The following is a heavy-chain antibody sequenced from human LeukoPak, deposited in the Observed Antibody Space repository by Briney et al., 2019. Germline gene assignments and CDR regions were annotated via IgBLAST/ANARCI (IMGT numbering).Heavy chain of an antibody. CDR1: GFTFSSYE. CDR2: ISSSGSTI. J-gene: IGHJ4*02. D-gene: IGHD5-18*01. V-gene: IGHV3-48*03. CDR3: ARVLRFVATPMALDY. Sequence: PGESLRLSCAASGFTFSSYEMNWVRQAPGKGLEWVSYISSSGSTIYYADSVKGRFTISRDNAKNSLYLQMNSLRAEDTAVYYCARVLRFVATPMALDYWGQGTRVTVSS.